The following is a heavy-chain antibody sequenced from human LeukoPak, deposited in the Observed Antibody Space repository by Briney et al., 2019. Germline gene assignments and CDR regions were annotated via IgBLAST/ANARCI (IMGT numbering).Heavy chain of an antibody. CDR2: IYYTGNT. Sequence: SETLSLTCTVSGGSISSSTYYWGWIRQPPGKGLEWIGSIYYTGNTYYNPSLKSRVTISVDTSKNQFSLKLNSVTAADTALYYCARPLNYYYYMDVWGKGTTATVSS. J-gene: IGHJ6*03. D-gene: IGHD3-16*02. CDR3: ARPLNYYYYMDV. CDR1: GGSISSSTYY. V-gene: IGHV4-39*01.